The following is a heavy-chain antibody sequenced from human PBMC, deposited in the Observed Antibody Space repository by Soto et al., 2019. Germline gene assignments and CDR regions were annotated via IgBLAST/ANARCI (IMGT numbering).Heavy chain of an antibody. D-gene: IGHD3-3*01. J-gene: IGHJ5*02. CDR2: ISAYNGNT. CDR1: GYTFTSYG. V-gene: IGHV1-18*01. CDR3: ARFTYYDFWSGYYTTTYNWFDP. Sequence: ASVKVSCTASGYTFTSYGMSWVRQAPGQGLEWMGWISAYNGNTNYAQKLQGRVTMTTDTSTSTAYMELRSLRSDDTAVYYCARFTYYDFWSGYYTTTYNWFDPWGQGTLVTVS.